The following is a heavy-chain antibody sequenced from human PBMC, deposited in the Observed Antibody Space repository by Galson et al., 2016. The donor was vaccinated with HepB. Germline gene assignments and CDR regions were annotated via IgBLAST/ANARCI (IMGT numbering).Heavy chain of an antibody. CDR3: AMPSHPIRGPRAARRPFEY. CDR2: ISGRGDAT. J-gene: IGHJ4*02. Sequence: SLRLSCAASGFTFSSYTLSWVRQAPGKGLEWVSLISGRGDATYYADSVKGRFTISRDNSKNTLYLQINRLSADDTAIYYCAMPSHPIRGPRAARRPFEYWGQGTLVTVSS. CDR1: GFTFSSYT. D-gene: IGHD4-17*01. V-gene: IGHV3-23*01.